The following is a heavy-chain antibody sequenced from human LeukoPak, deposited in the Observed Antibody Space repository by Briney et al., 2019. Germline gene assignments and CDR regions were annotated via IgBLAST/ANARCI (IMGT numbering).Heavy chain of an antibody. CDR3: ARDWGSSGWYNWFDP. CDR1: GFSIGNYG. J-gene: IGHJ5*02. Sequence: GGSLRLSCAVSGFSIGNYGMHWVRQAPDKGLEWVAMISHDGGAKYYGDSVKGRLTISRDNSENTLYLQMNSLRVEDTAVYYCARDWGSSGWYNWFDPWGQGTLATVSS. V-gene: IGHV3-30*03. D-gene: IGHD6-19*01. CDR2: ISHDGGAK.